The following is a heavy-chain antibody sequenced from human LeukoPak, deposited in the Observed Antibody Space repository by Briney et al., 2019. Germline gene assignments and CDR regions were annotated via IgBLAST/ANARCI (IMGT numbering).Heavy chain of an antibody. J-gene: IGHJ4*02. CDR1: GFTLLSYS. Sequence: GGALRLSCAASGFTLLSYSTSWGRQAPGEGGGWGSAISGSGGSTYYADSVKGRFTISRDNSKNTLYLQMNSLRAEDTAVYYCAKDPTNYYDSQYFDYWGQGTLVTVSS. CDR2: ISGSGGST. CDR3: AKDPTNYYDSQYFDY. V-gene: IGHV3-23*01. D-gene: IGHD3-22*01.